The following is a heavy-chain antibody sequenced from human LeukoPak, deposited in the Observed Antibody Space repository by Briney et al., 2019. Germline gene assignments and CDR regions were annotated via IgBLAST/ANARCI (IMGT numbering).Heavy chain of an antibody. Sequence: GGSLRLSCAASGFTFSSYAMSWVRQAPGKGLEWVANIKQDGSEKYYVDSVKGRFIISRDNAENSVDLQMNSLRAEDTAVYYCATRRDSTGWYLVYWGQGTLVTVSS. CDR1: GFTFSSYA. CDR3: ATRRDSTGWYLVY. D-gene: IGHD6-13*01. V-gene: IGHV3-7*03. J-gene: IGHJ4*02. CDR2: IKQDGSEK.